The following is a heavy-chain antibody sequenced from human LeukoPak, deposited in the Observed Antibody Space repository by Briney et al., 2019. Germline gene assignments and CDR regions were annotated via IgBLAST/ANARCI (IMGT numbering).Heavy chain of an antibody. V-gene: IGHV4-59*01. CDR1: GGSISSYY. D-gene: IGHD3-10*01. CDR3: ARAAPDYYGSGSKNYGMDV. CDR2: IYYSGST. Sequence: SETLSLTCTVSGGSISSYYWSWIRQPPGKGLEWIRYIYYSGSTNYNPSLKSRVTISVDTSKNQFSLKLSSVTAADTAVYYCARAAPDYYGSGSKNYGMDVWGQGTTVTVSS. J-gene: IGHJ6*02.